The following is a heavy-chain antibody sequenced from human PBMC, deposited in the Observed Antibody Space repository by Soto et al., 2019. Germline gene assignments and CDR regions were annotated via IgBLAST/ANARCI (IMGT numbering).Heavy chain of an antibody. J-gene: IGHJ5*02. Sequence: SLRLSCAASGFTFSRYAMSWVRQAPGKGLEWVSAISGSGGSTYYADSVKGRFTISRDNSKNTLYLQMNSLRAEDTAVYYCARDSRSYRTSANGGFDPLGQGTLVTV. V-gene: IGHV3-23*01. CDR2: ISGSGGST. D-gene: IGHD1-7*01. CDR3: ARDSRSYRTSANGGFDP. CDR1: GFTFSRYA.